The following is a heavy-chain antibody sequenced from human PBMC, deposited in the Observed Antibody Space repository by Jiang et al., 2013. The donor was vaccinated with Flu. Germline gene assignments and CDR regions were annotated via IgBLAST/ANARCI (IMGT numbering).Heavy chain of an antibody. CDR2: IYYSGST. Sequence: GPGLVKPSETLSLTCTVSGGSISSYYWSWIRQPPGKGLEWIGYIYYSGSTNYNPSLKSRVTISVDTSKNQFSLKLSSVTAADTAVYYCARVLPAPYDSSGYPFDYWGQGTLVTVSS. CDR3: ARVLPAPYDSSGYPFDY. J-gene: IGHJ4*02. V-gene: IGHV4-59*01. D-gene: IGHD3-22*01. CDR1: GGSISSYY.